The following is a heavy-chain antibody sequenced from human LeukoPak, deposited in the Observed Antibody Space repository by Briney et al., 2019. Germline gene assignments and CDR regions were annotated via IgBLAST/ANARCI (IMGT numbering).Heavy chain of an antibody. CDR2: TRNRANSYAT. D-gene: IGHD2-15*01. Sequence: GGSLRLSCAASGFTLSDHYMDWVRQAPGKGLEWVGRTRNRANSYATDYAASVKGRFTISRDDLKSSLYLQMNSLRAEDTAVYFCASRHCSGGGCYFAGADPFDYWGQGTLVTVSS. J-gene: IGHJ4*02. CDR3: ASRHCSGGGCYFAGADPFDY. V-gene: IGHV3-72*01. CDR1: GFTLSDHY.